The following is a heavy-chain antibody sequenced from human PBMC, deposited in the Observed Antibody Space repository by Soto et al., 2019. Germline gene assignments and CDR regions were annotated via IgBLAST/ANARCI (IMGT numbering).Heavy chain of an antibody. CDR1: GFPFSDYY. J-gene: IGHJ6*02. D-gene: IGHD6-6*01. Sequence: GGSLRLSCAASGFPFSDYYMSWIRQAPGKGLEWVSYISSSSSYTNYADSVKGRFTISRDNAKNSLYLQMNSLRAEDTAVYYCARDRIVVHYYYYGMDVWGQGTTVTVSS. CDR3: ARDRIVVHYYYYGMDV. CDR2: ISSSSSYT. V-gene: IGHV3-11*05.